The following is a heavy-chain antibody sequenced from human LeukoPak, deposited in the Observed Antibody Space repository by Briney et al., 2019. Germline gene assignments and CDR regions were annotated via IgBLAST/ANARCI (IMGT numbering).Heavy chain of an antibody. CDR1: GGTLSSYY. V-gene: IGHV4-59*01. CDR2: VYYSGNT. D-gene: IGHD2-2*01. J-gene: IGHJ4*02. Sequence: SETLSLTCTASGGTLSSYYWSWIRQPPGRGLESIGHVYYSGNTDYNPSLKSRVTMSVDTSKNQFSLRLNSVTAADTAVYYCARWYCSTTTCYYLDHWGQGTLVTVSS. CDR3: ARWYCSTTTCYYLDH.